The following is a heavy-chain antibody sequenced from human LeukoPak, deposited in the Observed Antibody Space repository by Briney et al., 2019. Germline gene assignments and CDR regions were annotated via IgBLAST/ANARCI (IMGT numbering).Heavy chain of an antibody. D-gene: IGHD6-6*01. CDR3: ARDFAARPRWFDP. J-gene: IGHJ5*02. CDR1: GFTLSSFS. Sequence: GGSLRLSCAVSGFTLSSFSMSWVRQAPGKGLEWVANLKEDESEKYYVDSVKGRFTISRDNAKNSLYLQLNSLRAEDTGVYYCARDFAARPRWFDPWGQGTLVTVSS. CDR2: LKEDESEK. V-gene: IGHV3-7*01.